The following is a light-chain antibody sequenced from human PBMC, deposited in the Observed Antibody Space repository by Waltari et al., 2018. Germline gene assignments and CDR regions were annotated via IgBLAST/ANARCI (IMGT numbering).Light chain of an antibody. CDR1: KLGAKS. CDR2: QDS. CDR3: QAWDSSTVV. J-gene: IGLJ2*01. Sequence: SYELTQPPSVSVSPGQTASITCSGDKLGAKSACWSQQKPGQSPVLVIYQDSKRPSGIPERFSGSNSGNTATLTISGTQAMDEADYYCQAWDSSTVVFGGGTKLTVL. V-gene: IGLV3-1*01.